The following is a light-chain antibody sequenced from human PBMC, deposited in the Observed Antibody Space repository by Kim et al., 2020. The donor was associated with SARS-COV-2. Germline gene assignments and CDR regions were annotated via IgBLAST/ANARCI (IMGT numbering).Light chain of an antibody. CDR1: GSNIGRNN. CDR3: GAWDDSLSGWV. CDR2: NNN. Sequence: ELTQPSSVSGSPGQRVTISCSGSGSNIGRNNVNWYQQSPGTPPKLLIYNNNGRPSGVPDRFSGSKSGTSASLAISGLQSEDEADYYCGAWDDSLSGWVFAGGTQLTVL. V-gene: IGLV1-44*01. J-gene: IGLJ3*02.